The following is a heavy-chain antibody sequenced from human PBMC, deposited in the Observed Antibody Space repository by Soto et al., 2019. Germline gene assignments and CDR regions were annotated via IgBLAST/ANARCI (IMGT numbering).Heavy chain of an antibody. CDR2: IYYSGST. J-gene: IGHJ4*02. V-gene: IGHV4-59*01. CDR1: GGSISSYY. CDR3: ARAMYYYGSGFYFDN. D-gene: IGHD3-10*01. Sequence: SETLSLTCTVSGGSISSYYWSWLRQPPGKGLEWIGYIYYSGSTNYNPSLKSRVTISVDTSKNQFSLKLSSVTAADTAVYYCARAMYYYGSGFYFDNWGQGTQVTVSS.